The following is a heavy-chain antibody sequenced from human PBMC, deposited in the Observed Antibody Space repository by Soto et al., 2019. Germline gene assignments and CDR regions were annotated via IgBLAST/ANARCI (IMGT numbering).Heavy chain of an antibody. J-gene: IGHJ4*02. CDR1: GFTFGSYG. CDR2: IWHDGGNK. V-gene: IGHV3-33*01. D-gene: IGHD3-16*01. Sequence: LRLSCAASGFTFGSYGMHWVRQAPGKGLEWVAFIWHDGGNKFYAESVKGRFTISRDNSKDTLYLQMTSLSAEDTAMYYCARDGDVNTGFGKDYWGQGTLVTVSS. CDR3: ARDGDVNTGFGKDY.